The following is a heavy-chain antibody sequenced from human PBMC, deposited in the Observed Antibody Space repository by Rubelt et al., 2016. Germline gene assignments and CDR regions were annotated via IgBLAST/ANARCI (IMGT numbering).Heavy chain of an antibody. CDR3: TRQRSAGSGRFGP. D-gene: IGHD3-10*01. CDR1: GGSFSDYS. V-gene: IGHV4-34*01. Sequence: QVQLQQWGAGVLKPSETLSLTCVVDGGSFSDYSWSWIRQSPGTGLEWIGEINHSGSTYYNPSLKVLVTMSLEPSKNQFSLKLSSVTDADTAVYYCTRQRSAGSGRFGPWGQGALVTVSS. CDR2: INHSGST. J-gene: IGHJ5*02.